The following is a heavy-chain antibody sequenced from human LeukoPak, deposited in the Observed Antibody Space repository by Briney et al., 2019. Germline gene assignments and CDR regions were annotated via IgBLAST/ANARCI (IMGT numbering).Heavy chain of an antibody. D-gene: IGHD6-13*01. Sequence: GGSLRLSCAASGFTFSSYGMHWVRQAPGKGLEWVAVISYDGSNKYYADSVKGRFTISRDNSKNTLYLQMNSLRAEDTAVYYCAKDSIAAAGTFDYWGQGTPVTVSS. V-gene: IGHV3-30*18. J-gene: IGHJ4*02. CDR1: GFTFSSYG. CDR2: ISYDGSNK. CDR3: AKDSIAAAGTFDY.